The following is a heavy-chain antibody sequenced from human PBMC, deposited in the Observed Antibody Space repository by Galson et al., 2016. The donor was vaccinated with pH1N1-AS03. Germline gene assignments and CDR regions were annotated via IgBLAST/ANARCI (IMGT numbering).Heavy chain of an antibody. J-gene: IGHJ6*02. Sequence: SVKVSCKASGGTFGNYAVSWVRLAPGQGLEWLGAIVPVFGTTNYAQTFQGRLTITADASTNTANMELSGLRLDDTALYYCTRDGAAHDYYYYGMDVWGQGTTVTVSS. V-gene: IGHV1-69*13. CDR2: IVPVFGTT. D-gene: IGHD6-6*01. CDR3: TRDGAAHDYYYYGMDV. CDR1: GGTFGNYA.